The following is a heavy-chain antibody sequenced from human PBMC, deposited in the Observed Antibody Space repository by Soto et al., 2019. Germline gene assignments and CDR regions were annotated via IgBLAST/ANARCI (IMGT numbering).Heavy chain of an antibody. J-gene: IGHJ4*02. CDR2: INPSGGSA. CDR3: ARVIAAAVHPGFDY. CDR1: GYTFTSYY. D-gene: IGHD6-13*01. Sequence: ASVKVSCKASGYTFTSYYMHWVRQAPGQGLEWMGIINPSGGSASYAQKFQGRVTMTRDTSTSTVYMGLSSLRSDDTAVYYCARVIAAAVHPGFDYWGQGTLVTVSS. V-gene: IGHV1-46*03.